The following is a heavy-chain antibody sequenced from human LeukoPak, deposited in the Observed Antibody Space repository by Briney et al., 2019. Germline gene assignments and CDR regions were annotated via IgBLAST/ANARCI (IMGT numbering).Heavy chain of an antibody. CDR2: IYYSGST. CDR3: AREQYYYDSGGYPWRVYAVDY. J-gene: IGHJ4*02. CDR1: GGSISSGDYY. Sequence: SETLSLTCTVSGGSISSGDYYWSWIRQPPGKGLEWIGYIYYSGSTYYNPSLKSRVTISVDTSKNQFSLKLSSVTAADTAVYYCAREQYYYDSGGYPWRVYAVDYWGQGTLVTVSS. D-gene: IGHD3-22*01. V-gene: IGHV4-30-4*01.